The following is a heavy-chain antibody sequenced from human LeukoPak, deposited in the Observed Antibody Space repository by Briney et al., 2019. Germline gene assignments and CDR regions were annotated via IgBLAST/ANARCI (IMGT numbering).Heavy chain of an antibody. CDR2: FDPEDGET. CDR1: GYTLTELS. CDR3: TTDSSGRYYGFDY. D-gene: IGHD6-19*01. J-gene: IGHJ4*02. V-gene: IGHV1-24*01. Sequence: ASVKVSCKVSGYTLTELSMHWVRQAPGKGLEWMGGFDPEDGETIYAQKFQGRVTMAEDTSTDTAYMELSSLRSEDTAVYYCTTDSSGRYYGFDYWGQGTLVTVSS.